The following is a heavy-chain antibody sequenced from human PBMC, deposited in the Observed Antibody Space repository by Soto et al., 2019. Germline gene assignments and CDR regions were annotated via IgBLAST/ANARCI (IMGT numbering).Heavy chain of an antibody. J-gene: IGHJ4*02. Sequence: QVQLQESGPGPVKPSGTLSLTCAVSGDSVSSPYYWCWVRQPPGKGLEWIGEVFHTGTTSYNPSRRSRVTISMDKSNNQFSLDLSSVTAADTAVYYCARSAGWYAVHSWGPGTPVIVSS. CDR1: GDSVSSPYY. CDR3: ARSAGWYAVHS. D-gene: IGHD6-19*01. V-gene: IGHV4-4*02. CDR2: VFHTGTT.